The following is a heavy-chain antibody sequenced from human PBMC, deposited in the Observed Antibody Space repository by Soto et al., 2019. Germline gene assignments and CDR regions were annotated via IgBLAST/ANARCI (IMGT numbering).Heavy chain of an antibody. J-gene: IGHJ3*02. CDR3: ARARTNWGFGAFDI. Sequence: GGSLRLSCAASGFTFGDYGMSWVRQAPGKGLEWVSGINWNGGSTGYADSVKGRFTISRDNAKNSLYLQMNSLRAEDTALYYCARARTNWGFGAFDIWGQGTMVTVSS. CDR1: GFTFGDYG. CDR2: INWNGGST. V-gene: IGHV3-20*04. D-gene: IGHD7-27*01.